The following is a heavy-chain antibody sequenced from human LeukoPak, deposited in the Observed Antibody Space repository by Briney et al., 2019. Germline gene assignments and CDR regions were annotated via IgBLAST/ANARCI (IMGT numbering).Heavy chain of an antibody. V-gene: IGHV3-23*01. D-gene: IGHD6-6*01. CDR1: GFTFSSYA. Sequence: PGGSLRLSCAASGFTFSSYAISWVRQAPGKGLEWVSAISGSGGSTYYADSVKGRFTISRDNSKNTLYLQMNSLRAEDTAVYYCAKDPISSIAARPYYFDYWGQGTLVTVSS. CDR3: AKDPISSIAARPYYFDY. CDR2: ISGSGGST. J-gene: IGHJ4*02.